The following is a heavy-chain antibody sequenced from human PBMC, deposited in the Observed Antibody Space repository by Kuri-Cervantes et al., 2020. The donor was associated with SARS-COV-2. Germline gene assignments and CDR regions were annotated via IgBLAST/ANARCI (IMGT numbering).Heavy chain of an antibody. CDR1: GGSFSGYH. CDR2: INHSGST. V-gene: IGHV4-34*01. J-gene: IGHJ4*02. CDR3: ARGGFWYGAGYFDY. Sequence: ESLKISCAVYGGSFSGYHWSWIRQPPGKGLEWIGEINHSGSTNYNPSLKSRVTISVDTSKNQFSLKLSSVTAADTAVYYCARGGFWYGAGYFDYWGQGTLVTVSS. D-gene: IGHD4-17*01.